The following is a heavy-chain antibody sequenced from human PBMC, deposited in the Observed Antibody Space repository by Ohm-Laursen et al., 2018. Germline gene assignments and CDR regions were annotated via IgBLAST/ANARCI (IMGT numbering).Heavy chain of an antibody. V-gene: IGHV1-2*02. D-gene: IGHD3-16*01. CDR1: GYTFTGYY. Sequence: ASVKVSCKVSGYTFTGYYMHWVRQAPGQGLEWMGWINPNSGGINYAQKFQGRVTMTRDASISTAYMELSRLRSDDTAVYYCAKDARNYVWGSFGSWGQGTLVTVSS. CDR2: INPNSGGI. J-gene: IGHJ4*02. CDR3: AKDARNYVWGSFGS.